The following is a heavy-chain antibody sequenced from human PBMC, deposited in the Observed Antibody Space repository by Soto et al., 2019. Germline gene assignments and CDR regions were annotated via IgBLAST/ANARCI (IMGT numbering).Heavy chain of an antibody. CDR1: GFTFSNYG. CDR2: ISYDGSHK. Sequence: GGSLRLYCAASGFTFSNYGMHWVRQAPGKGLEWVAVISYDGSHKYYPDSVKGRFTISRDDAKNSLYLQMNSLRAEDTAVYYCARDFRRIWFGEPDTLFDYWGEGTLVTVSS. V-gene: IGHV3-30*03. CDR3: ARDFRRIWFGEPDTLFDY. J-gene: IGHJ4*02. D-gene: IGHD3-10*01.